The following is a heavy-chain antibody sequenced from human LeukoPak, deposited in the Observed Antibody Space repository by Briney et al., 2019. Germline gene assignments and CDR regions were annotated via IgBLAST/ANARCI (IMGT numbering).Heavy chain of an antibody. V-gene: IGHV3-23*01. D-gene: IGHD2-2*01. CDR1: GLTFSSYA. CDR3: AKFACSSTSCSLPFEY. J-gene: IGHJ4*02. CDR2: TSGTGIST. Sequence: GGSLRLSCAASGLTFSSYAMSWVRQAPGKGLEWVSGTSGTGISTYYADSVKGRFTISRDNSKNTLYLQMNSLRAEDTAVYYCAKFACSSTSCSLPFEYWGQGTLVTVSS.